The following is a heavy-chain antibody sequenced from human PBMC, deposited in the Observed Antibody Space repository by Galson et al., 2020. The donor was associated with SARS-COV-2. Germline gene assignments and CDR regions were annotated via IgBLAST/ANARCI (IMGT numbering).Heavy chain of an antibody. Sequence: TGGSLRLSCTASGFTFKSFGIHWVRQAPGKGLEWVAVISYDGSNKYYADSVKGRFTISRDNAKNTLFLQMNSLRAEDTAVYYCAKGGVYYVRGAYFSGCMDVWGQGTTVTFSS. CDR3: AKGGVYYVRGAYFSGCMDV. V-gene: IGHV3-30*18. CDR2: ISYDGSNK. CDR1: GFTFKSFG. D-gene: IGHD3-10*02. J-gene: IGHJ6*02.